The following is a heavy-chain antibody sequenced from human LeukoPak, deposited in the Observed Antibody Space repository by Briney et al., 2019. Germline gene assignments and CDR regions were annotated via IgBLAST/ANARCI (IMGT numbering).Heavy chain of an antibody. J-gene: IGHJ2*01. CDR3: ARRTGSGWYWYFDL. CDR1: GGSIDSGDYY. Sequence: SETLSLTCTVSGGSIDSGDYYWSWIRRPPGRGLEWIGYIYYSGSTYYNPSLRSRITMSLDTSKNQFSLTLTSVTAADTAVYYCARRTGSGWYWYFDLWGRGTLVTVSS. V-gene: IGHV4-30-4*01. D-gene: IGHD6-19*01. CDR2: IYYSGST.